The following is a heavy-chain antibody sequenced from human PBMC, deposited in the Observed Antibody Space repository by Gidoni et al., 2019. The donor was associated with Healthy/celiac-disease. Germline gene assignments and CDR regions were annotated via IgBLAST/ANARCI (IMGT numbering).Heavy chain of an antibody. CDR1: GGSISSGGYS. V-gene: IGHV4-30-2*01. CDR2: IYHSGST. J-gene: IGHJ3*02. CDR3: ARGLIVVVVDAFDI. Sequence: QLQLQESGSGLVKPSQTLSLTCAVSGGSISSGGYSWSWIRQPPGKGLEWIGYIYHSGSTYSNPSLKSRVTISVDRSKNQFSLKLSSVTAADTAVYYCARGLIVVVVDAFDIWGQGTMVTVSS. D-gene: IGHD3-22*01.